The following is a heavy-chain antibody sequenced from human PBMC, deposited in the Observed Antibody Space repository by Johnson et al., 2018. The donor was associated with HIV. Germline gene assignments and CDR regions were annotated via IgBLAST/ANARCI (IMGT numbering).Heavy chain of an antibody. CDR2: IKQDGSEK. V-gene: IGHV3-7*01. Sequence: VQLVESGGGLVQPGGSLRLSCAASGFTFSSYWMSWVRQAPGKGLEWVANIKQDGSEKYYVDSVKGRFTISRDNAKNSLYVQMGSLRAEDMAVYYCARDLGGHACDIWGQGTMVTVSS. J-gene: IGHJ3*02. CDR1: GFTFSSYW. CDR3: ARDLGGHACDI. D-gene: IGHD3-16*01.